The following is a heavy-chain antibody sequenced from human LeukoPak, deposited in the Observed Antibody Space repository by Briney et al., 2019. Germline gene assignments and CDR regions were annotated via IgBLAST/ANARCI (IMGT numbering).Heavy chain of an antibody. V-gene: IGHV3-7*01. CDR1: GFTFSSYW. CDR3: VREWAI. CDR2: IRQDGSKI. J-gene: IGHJ3*02. Sequence: GGSLRLSCAASGFTFSSYWMSWVRQAPGKGLEWVANIRQDGSKIHYVDSVKGRFTISRDNAKNSLYLQMNSLRAEDTAVYYCVREWAIWGQGTMVTVPS.